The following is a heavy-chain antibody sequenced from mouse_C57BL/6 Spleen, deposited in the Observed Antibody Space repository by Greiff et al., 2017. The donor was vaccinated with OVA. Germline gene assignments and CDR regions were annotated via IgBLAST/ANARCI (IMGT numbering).Heavy chain of an antibody. V-gene: IGHV1-4*01. CDR2: INPSSGYT. CDR3: ARGGYGNARFAY. D-gene: IGHD2-1*01. Sequence: VHLVESGAELARPGASVKMSCKASGYTFTSYTMHWVKQRPGQGLEWIGYINPSSGYTKYNQKFKDKATLTADKSSSTAYMQLSSLTSEDSAVYYCARGGYGNARFAYWGQGTLVTVSA. J-gene: IGHJ3*01. CDR1: GYTFTSYT.